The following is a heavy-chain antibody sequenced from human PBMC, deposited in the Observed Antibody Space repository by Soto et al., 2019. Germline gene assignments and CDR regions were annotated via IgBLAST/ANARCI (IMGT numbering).Heavy chain of an antibody. CDR2: IWYDGSNK. J-gene: IGHJ6*02. CDR3: ARNDFWSGSIGMDV. V-gene: IGHV3-33*01. Sequence: LRLSCAASGFTFSSYGMHWVRQAPGKGLEWVAVIWYDGSNKYYADSVKGRFTISRDNSKNTLYLQMNSLRAEDTAVYYCARNDFWSGSIGMDVWGQGTTVTVSS. D-gene: IGHD3-3*01. CDR1: GFTFSSYG.